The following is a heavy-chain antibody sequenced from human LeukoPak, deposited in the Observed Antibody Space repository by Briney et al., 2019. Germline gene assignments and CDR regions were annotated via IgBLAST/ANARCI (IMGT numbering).Heavy chain of an antibody. CDR2: IYYSGST. D-gene: IGHD3-22*01. CDR1: GGSISSGGYY. V-gene: IGHV4-31*03. Sequence: SQTLSLTCTVSGGSISSGGYYWSWLRQHPGKGLEWIGYIYYSGSTYYNPSLKSRVTISVDTSKNQFSLKLSSVTAADTAVYYCARGRVPGYYDSSGYYYPSGNLRLSWCYFDYWGQGTLVTVSS. J-gene: IGHJ4*02. CDR3: ARGRVPGYYDSSGYYYPSGNLRLSWCYFDY.